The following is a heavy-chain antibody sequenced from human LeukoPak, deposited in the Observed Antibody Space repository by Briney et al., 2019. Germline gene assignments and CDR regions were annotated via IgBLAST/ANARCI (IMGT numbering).Heavy chain of an antibody. CDR2: IYYSGST. J-gene: IGHJ6*03. V-gene: IGHV4-39*07. D-gene: IGHD2-15*01. CDR3: ARSVEGYCRGGSCYSYSYYMDV. Sequence: PSETLSLTCTVSGGSISSSNFYWGWIRQPPGKGLEWIGSIYYSGSTYYNPSLKSRVTISVDTSKNQFSLKLSSVTAADTAVYYCARSVEGYCRGGSCYSYSYYMDVWGKGATVTVSS. CDR1: GGSISSSNFY.